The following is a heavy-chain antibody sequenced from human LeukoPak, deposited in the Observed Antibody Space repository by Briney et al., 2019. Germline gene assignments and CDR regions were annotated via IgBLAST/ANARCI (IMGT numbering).Heavy chain of an antibody. CDR2: ISAYNGNT. CDR3: ARADDFWSGYPTNWFGP. CDR1: GYTFTSYG. Sequence: ASVKVSCKASGYTFTSYGISWVRQAPGQGLEWMGWISAYNGNTNYAQKLQGRVTMTTDTSTSTAYMELRSLRSDDTAVYYCARADDFWSGYPTNWFGPWGQGTLVTVSS. D-gene: IGHD3-3*01. J-gene: IGHJ5*02. V-gene: IGHV1-18*01.